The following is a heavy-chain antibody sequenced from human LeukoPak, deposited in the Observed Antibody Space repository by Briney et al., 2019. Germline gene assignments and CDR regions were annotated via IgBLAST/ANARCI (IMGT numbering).Heavy chain of an antibody. Sequence: GRSLRLSCAASGFTFSSYWMSWVRQAPGKGLEWVANIKQDGSEKYYVDSVKGRFTISRDNAKNSLYLQMNSLRAEDTAVYYCASGYCSSTSCQDYWGQGTLVTVSS. CDR3: ASGYCSSTSCQDY. D-gene: IGHD2-2*01. CDR2: IKQDGSEK. J-gene: IGHJ4*02. V-gene: IGHV3-7*01. CDR1: GFTFSSYW.